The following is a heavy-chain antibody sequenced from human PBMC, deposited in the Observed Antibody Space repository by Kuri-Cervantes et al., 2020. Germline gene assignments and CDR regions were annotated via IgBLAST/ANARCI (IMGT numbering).Heavy chain of an antibody. Sequence: SETLSLTCTVSGGSISSYYWSWIRQPPGKGLEWIGSIYYSGSTYYNPSLKSRVTISVDTSKNQFSLKLSSVTAADTAVYYCARDNIVVVPAASGGFDPWGQGTLVTVSS. CDR2: IYYSGST. J-gene: IGHJ5*02. D-gene: IGHD2-2*01. CDR1: GGSISSYY. CDR3: ARDNIVVVPAASGGFDP. V-gene: IGHV4-59*12.